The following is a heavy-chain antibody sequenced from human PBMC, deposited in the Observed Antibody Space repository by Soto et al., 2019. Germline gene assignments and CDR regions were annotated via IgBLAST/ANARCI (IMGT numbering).Heavy chain of an antibody. D-gene: IGHD6-13*01. CDR2: ISDSGNVV. CDR3: ARGMMAVDGTSDY. V-gene: IGHV3-11*01. J-gene: IGHJ4*02. CDR1: GFTFSDYY. Sequence: QVQLVESGGGLVKPGGSLRLSCAASGFTFSDYYMTWIRQAPGKGLEWVSYISDSGNVVNYADSVRGRSTIFRDNARNSLYLQMNSLRAEDTAVYYCARGMMAVDGTSDYWGQGTLITVSS.